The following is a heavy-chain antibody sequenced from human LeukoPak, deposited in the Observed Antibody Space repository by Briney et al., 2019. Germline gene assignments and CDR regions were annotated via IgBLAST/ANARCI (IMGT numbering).Heavy chain of an antibody. CDR1: GGSISSYY. V-gene: IGHV4-59*01. D-gene: IGHD3-9*01. CDR2: IYYSGST. CDR3: ARVGMLVTREAFDI. Sequence: PSETLSLTCTVSGGSISSYYWSWIRQPPGKGLEWIGYIYYSGSTNYNPSLKSRATISVDTSKNQFSLKLSSVTAADTAVYYCARVGMLVTREAFDIWGQGTMVTVSS. J-gene: IGHJ3*02.